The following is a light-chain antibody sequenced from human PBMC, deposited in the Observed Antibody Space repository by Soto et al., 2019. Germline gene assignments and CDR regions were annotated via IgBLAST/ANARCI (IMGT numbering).Light chain of an antibody. CDR3: AAWDASLSACV. CDR2: YNN. J-gene: IGLJ1*01. CDR1: DSNIGSNS. V-gene: IGLV1-47*02. Sequence: QSVLTQPPSASGTAGQVVTISCSGGDSNIGSNSVYWYQHLPRMAPKLLIYYNNQRPSGVPDRFSGSRSGTSASLAIVGLRSEDEAVYYCAAWDASLSACVXGNGTKVTVL.